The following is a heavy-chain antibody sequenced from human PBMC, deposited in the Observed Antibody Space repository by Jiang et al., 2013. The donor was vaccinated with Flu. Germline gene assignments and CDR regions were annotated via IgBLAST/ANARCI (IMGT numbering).Heavy chain of an antibody. J-gene: IGHJ4*02. D-gene: IGHD6-19*01. V-gene: IGHV3-53*04. Sequence: VQLLESGGGSVQPGGSLRLSCAASGFNINNNYMTWVRQAPGKGLEWVSVVYSGGNTFYADSVKGRFTISRHNSKNMLYLQMNSLRPEDTAVYYCARGGSGGGGLQWLGFFDCWGQGXLVTVSS. CDR1: GFNINNNY. CDR2: VYSGGNT. CDR3: ARGGSGGGGLQWLGFFDC.